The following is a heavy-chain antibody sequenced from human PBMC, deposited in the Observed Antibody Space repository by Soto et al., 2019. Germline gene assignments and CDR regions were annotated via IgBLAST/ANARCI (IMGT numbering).Heavy chain of an antibody. CDR1: GFTFSSYA. D-gene: IGHD2-2*01. J-gene: IGHJ4*02. CDR2: ISGSGGST. Sequence: EVQLLESGGGLVQPGGSLRLSCAASGFTFSSYAMSWVRQAPGKGLEWVSAISGSGGSTYYADSVKGRFTISRDNSKITLYLQMNSLRAEDTAVYYCAKGGSRYQLPNDYWGQGTLVTVSS. CDR3: AKGGSRYQLPNDY. V-gene: IGHV3-23*01.